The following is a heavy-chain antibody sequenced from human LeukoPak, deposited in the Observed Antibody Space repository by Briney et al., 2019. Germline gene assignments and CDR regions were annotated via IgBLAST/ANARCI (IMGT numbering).Heavy chain of an antibody. CDR2: VRGSDAGT. D-gene: IGHD1-26*01. V-gene: IGHV3-23*01. Sequence: PGGSPRLSCAASGLTFSSYAMNWVRQAPGKGLEWVSAVRGSDAGTSYADSAKGRFTISRDNSKNTLYLQMNSLRAEDTAVYYCAKNRGGSYYSGSDYWGQGTLVTVSS. CDR1: GLTFSSYA. J-gene: IGHJ4*02. CDR3: AKNRGGSYYSGSDY.